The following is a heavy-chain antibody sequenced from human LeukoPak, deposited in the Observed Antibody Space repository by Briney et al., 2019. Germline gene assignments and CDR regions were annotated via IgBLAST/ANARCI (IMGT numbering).Heavy chain of an antibody. J-gene: IGHJ3*02. CDR1: GFTVSSNY. V-gene: IGHV3-53*01. CDR2: IYGGGAT. D-gene: IGHD3-16*01. CDR3: ARDVGGGGLAFDI. Sequence: GGSLRLSCAASGFTVSSNYMSWVRQAPGKGLEWVSVIYGGGATYYKDSVKGRFTISRDNSKNTLYLQMNSLRAEDTAVYYCARDVGGGGLAFDIWGQGTMVTVSS.